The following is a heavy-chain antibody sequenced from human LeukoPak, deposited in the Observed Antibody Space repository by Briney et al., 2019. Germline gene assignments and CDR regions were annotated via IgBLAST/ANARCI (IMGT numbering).Heavy chain of an antibody. CDR3: AKDRYYYHSSGSLDY. J-gene: IGHJ4*02. CDR2: ISYVGSNK. CDR1: GFTFSSYG. V-gene: IGHV3-30*18. D-gene: IGHD3-22*01. Sequence: PGGSLRLSCAASGFTFSSYGIHWVRQAPGKGLEWVAVISYVGSNKYYADSVKGRFTISRDNSKNTLYLQMNSLRAEDTAVYYCAKDRYYYHSSGSLDYWGQGTLVTVSS.